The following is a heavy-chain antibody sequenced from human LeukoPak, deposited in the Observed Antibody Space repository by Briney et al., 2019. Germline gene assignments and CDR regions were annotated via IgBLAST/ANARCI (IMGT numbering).Heavy chain of an antibody. CDR2: IYPGDSDT. V-gene: IGHV5-51*01. D-gene: IGHD5-24*01. CDR1: GCRFTSYW. CDR3: ARQGDEEMAVDY. Sequence: GGALQISFKGSGCRFTSYWIGWGRRMPGKGVEWRGIIYPGDSDTRYSPSFQGQVTISADKSISTAYLQWSSLKASDTAMYYCARQGDEEMAVDYWGQGTLVTVSS. J-gene: IGHJ4*02.